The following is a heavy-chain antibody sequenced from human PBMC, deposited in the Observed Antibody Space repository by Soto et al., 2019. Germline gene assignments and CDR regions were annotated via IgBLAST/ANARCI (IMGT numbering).Heavy chain of an antibody. V-gene: IGHV1-18*01. CDR2: INPYTGNT. D-gene: IGHD3-16*01. Sequence: QVQLVQSGDEVKKPGASVKVSCKASGYIFVNYGIAWVRQAPGQGLEWMGWINPYTGNTHYATKVQGRLTMTTNTSSTTAYQDLGSLTSDDTAVYYCVMVDNYVTPTPRDFWGQGTTVTVSS. CDR3: VMVDNYVTPTPRDF. J-gene: IGHJ6*02. CDR1: GYIFVNYG.